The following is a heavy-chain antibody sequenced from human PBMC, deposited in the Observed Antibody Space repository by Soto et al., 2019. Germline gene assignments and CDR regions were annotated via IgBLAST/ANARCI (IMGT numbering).Heavy chain of an antibody. D-gene: IGHD3-3*01. Sequence: ASVKVSCKASGYTFSSYGISWVRQAPGQGLEWMGWISAYNGNTNYAQKLQGRVTMTTDTSTSTAYMELRSLRSDDTAVYYCARAPYDFWSGSMGDYFDYWGQGTLVTVSS. CDR1: GYTFSSYG. CDR2: ISAYNGNT. V-gene: IGHV1-18*01. CDR3: ARAPYDFWSGSMGDYFDY. J-gene: IGHJ4*02.